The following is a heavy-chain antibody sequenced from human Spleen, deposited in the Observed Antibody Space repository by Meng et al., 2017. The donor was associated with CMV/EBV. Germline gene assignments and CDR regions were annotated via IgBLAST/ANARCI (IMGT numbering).Heavy chain of an antibody. Sequence: ASVKVSCKVSEYKITELSIHWVRQAPGQGLEWMGWINPNSGGTNYAQKFQGRVTMTRDTSISTAYMELSRLRSDDTAVYYCARGSSSWPNPLDDWGQGTLVTVSS. D-gene: IGHD6-13*01. CDR1: EYKITELS. CDR3: ARGSSSWPNPLDD. J-gene: IGHJ4*02. V-gene: IGHV1-2*02. CDR2: INPNSGGT.